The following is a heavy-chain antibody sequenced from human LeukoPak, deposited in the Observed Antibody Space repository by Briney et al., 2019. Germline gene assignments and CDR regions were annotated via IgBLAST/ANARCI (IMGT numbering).Heavy chain of an antibody. Sequence: PSETLSLTCTVSGYSISSGYYWGWLRQPPGKGLEWIGSIYHSGSTYYNPSLKSRVTISVDTSKNQFSLKLSSVTAADTAVYYCARDSFFGDYGVYWGQGTLVTVSS. CDR2: IYHSGST. V-gene: IGHV4-38-2*02. D-gene: IGHD4-17*01. CDR3: ARDSFFGDYGVY. J-gene: IGHJ4*02. CDR1: GYSISSGYY.